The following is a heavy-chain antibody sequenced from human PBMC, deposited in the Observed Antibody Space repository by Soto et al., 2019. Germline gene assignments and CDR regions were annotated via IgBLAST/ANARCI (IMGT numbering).Heavy chain of an antibody. CDR1: GFTLSSYG. CDR3: GKVTWQRLGLLHS. V-gene: IGHV3-30*18. Sequence: GGSLRLSCAASGFTLSSYGMNWVRQAPGKGLEWLAVISSDGSEKYYADSVRGRFSISRDNSKNTLYLEMSTVRVEDTAVYYCGKVTWQRLGLLHSWGPGTMVTVYS. D-gene: IGHD6-25*01. J-gene: IGHJ4*02. CDR2: ISSDGSEK.